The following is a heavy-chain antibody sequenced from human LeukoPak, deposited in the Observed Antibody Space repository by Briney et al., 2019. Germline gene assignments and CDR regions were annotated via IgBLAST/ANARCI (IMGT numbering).Heavy chain of an antibody. J-gene: IGHJ2*01. Sequence: PGGSLRLSCAASGFTFSTYSLNWVRQAPGKGLEWVSTISSTSTYIYYADSVRGRFTISRDNAKSSLYLQMNNLRAEDTAVYYCARNYGDYAPGWYFDLWGRGTLVTVPS. CDR3: ARNYGDYAPGWYFDL. D-gene: IGHD4-17*01. V-gene: IGHV3-21*01. CDR2: ISSTSTYI. CDR1: GFTFSTYS.